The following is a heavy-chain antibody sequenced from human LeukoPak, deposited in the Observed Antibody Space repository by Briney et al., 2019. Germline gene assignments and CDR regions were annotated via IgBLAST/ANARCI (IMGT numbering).Heavy chain of an antibody. Sequence: SETLSLTCTASGGSVSSGSYYWSWIRQPPGKGLEWIGYIYYSGSTNYNPSLKSRVTISVDTSKNQSSLKLSSVTAADTAVYYCARADGDYEGWFDPWGQGTLVTVSS. J-gene: IGHJ5*02. CDR3: ARADGDYEGWFDP. CDR2: IYYSGST. D-gene: IGHD4-17*01. CDR1: GGSVSSGSYY. V-gene: IGHV4-61*01.